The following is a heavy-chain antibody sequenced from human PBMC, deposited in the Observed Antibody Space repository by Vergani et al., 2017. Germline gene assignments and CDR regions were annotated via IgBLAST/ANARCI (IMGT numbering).Heavy chain of an antibody. CDR2: IQFDGSNQ. CDR3: AKHFRGWGIDY. Sequence: QVQLVESGGGVVQRGGSLRLSCATSGCTLSNSDMQWIRQGPGKGLELVAFIQFDGSNQYYTDSVKGRFTLSRDFSNNTLYLQMNCLRTDDTATYYCAKHFRGWGIDYGGQGAQVIVSS. V-gene: IGHV3-30*02. CDR1: GCTLSNSD. D-gene: IGHD3-16*01. J-gene: IGHJ4*02.